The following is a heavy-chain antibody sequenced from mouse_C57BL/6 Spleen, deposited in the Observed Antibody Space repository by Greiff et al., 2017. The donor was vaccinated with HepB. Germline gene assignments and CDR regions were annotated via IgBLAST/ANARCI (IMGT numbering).Heavy chain of an antibody. Sequence: LQESGAELVRPGASVTLSCKASGYTFTDYEMHWVKQTPVHGLEWIGAIDPETGGTAYNQKFKGKAILTADKSSSTAYMELRSLTSEDSAVYYCTRGDYYGPAWFAYWGQGTLVTVSA. CDR1: GYTFTDYE. D-gene: IGHD1-2*01. CDR2: IDPETGGT. J-gene: IGHJ3*01. V-gene: IGHV1-15*01. CDR3: TRGDYYGPAWFAY.